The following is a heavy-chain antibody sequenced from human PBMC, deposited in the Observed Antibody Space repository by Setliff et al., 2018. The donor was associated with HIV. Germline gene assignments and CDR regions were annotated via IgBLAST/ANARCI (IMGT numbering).Heavy chain of an antibody. Sequence: ASVKVSCKASGYTFTSYYMHWVRQAPGQGLEWLGLVNPSGGSTAYAQKFQGRVTMTSDTSTNTVYMDLSGLRSDDTAVYYCARDRTAGYIYDYGYWGQGTLVTVSS. CDR1: GYTFTSYY. V-gene: IGHV1-46*01. D-gene: IGHD3-16*01. J-gene: IGHJ4*02. CDR3: ARDRTAGYIYDYGY. CDR2: VNPSGGST.